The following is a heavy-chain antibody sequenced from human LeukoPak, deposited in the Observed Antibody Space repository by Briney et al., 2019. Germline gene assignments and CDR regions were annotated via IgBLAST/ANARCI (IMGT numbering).Heavy chain of an antibody. J-gene: IGHJ4*02. CDR2: ISRSGTTT. CDR1: GFTFSSYE. Sequence: QPGGSLRLSCVASGFTFSSYEMNWVRQAPGKGLEWVSYISRSGTTTFYADSVKGRFTISRDNAKNSLYLQMNSLRAEDTAVYYCARDCCGYSYGRVFDYWGQGTLVTVSS. CDR3: ARDCCGYSYGRVFDY. D-gene: IGHD5-18*01. V-gene: IGHV3-48*03.